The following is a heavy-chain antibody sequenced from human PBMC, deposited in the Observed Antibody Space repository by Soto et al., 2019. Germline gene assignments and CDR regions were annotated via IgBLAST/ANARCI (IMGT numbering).Heavy chain of an antibody. CDR3: VRDPWNY. CDR2: ISPSGST. CDR1: GYTFSNYY. V-gene: IGHV1-46*01. D-gene: IGHD3-3*01. Sequence: ASVKVSCKASGYTFSNYYMHWVRQAPGQGLEWMGIISPSGSTTFAQKFQGRVTMTRDTSTTTVYMELSNLRSLDTAVYYCVRDPWNYWGQGTLVTVSS. J-gene: IGHJ4*02.